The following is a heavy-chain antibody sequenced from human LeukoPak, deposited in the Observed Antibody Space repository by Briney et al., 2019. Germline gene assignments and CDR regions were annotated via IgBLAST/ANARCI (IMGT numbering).Heavy chain of an antibody. V-gene: IGHV3-30*02. CDR2: IRYDGSNK. CDR1: GFTFSSYG. Sequence: GGSLRLSCAASGFTFSSYGMHWVRQAPGKGLEWVAFIRYDGSNKYYADSVKGRFTISRDNSKNTLYLQMNSLRAEDTAVYYCAILGGYSYGGRYSDYWGQGTLVTVSS. J-gene: IGHJ4*02. D-gene: IGHD5-18*01. CDR3: AILGGYSYGGRYSDY.